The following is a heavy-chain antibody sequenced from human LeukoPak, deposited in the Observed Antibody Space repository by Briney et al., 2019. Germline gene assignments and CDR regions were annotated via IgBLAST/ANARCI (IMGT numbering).Heavy chain of an antibody. CDR3: ARDPRSGYHDF. CDR2: INAGNGDT. J-gene: IGHJ4*02. D-gene: IGHD3-22*01. Sequence: ASVKVSCKSSGYTFSSYAIQWVRPAPGQRLEGMGWINAGNGDTKYSQRFQGRVTITRDTSANTAYMELSSLRSEDTAVYYCARDPRSGYHDFWGQGTLVTVSS. CDR1: GYTFSSYA. V-gene: IGHV1-3*01.